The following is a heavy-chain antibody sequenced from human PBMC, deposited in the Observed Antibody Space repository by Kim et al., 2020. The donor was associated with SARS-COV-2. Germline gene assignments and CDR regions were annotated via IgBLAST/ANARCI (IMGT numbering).Heavy chain of an antibody. D-gene: IGHD3-10*01. CDR3: ARLSYDTIRFDY. V-gene: IGHV5-51*01. J-gene: IGHJ4*02. Sequence: TRYSPACQGQVTIAVDQSISTAYLQWSSLKASDSAVYYCARLSYDTIRFDYWGQGTLVAVSS. CDR2: T.